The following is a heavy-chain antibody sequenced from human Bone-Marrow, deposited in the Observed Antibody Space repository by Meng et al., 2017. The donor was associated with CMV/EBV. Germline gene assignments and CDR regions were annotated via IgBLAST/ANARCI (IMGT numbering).Heavy chain of an antibody. Sequence: SSNWWSWIRQPPGKWLEWIGEIYNSGSTNYNPSLKSRVTISVDKSKNQFSLKLSSVTAADTAVYYCARVERLYCSSTSCPTTYYFDYWGQGTLVTVSS. J-gene: IGHJ4*02. CDR2: IYNSGST. CDR3: ARVERLYCSSTSCPTTYYFDY. V-gene: IGHV4-4*02. CDR1: SSNW. D-gene: IGHD2-2*01.